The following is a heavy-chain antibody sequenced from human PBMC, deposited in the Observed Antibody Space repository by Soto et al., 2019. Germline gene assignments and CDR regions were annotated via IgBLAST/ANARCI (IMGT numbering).Heavy chain of an antibody. V-gene: IGHV1-2*02. CDR3: ARSIVGATAYYYYGMDV. J-gene: IGHJ6*02. CDR1: GYTFTGYY. Sequence: QVQLVQSGAEVKKPGASVKVSCKASGYTFTGYYMHWVRQAPGQGLEWMGWINPNSGGTNYAQKFQGGVTMTRETSISTAYMELSRLRSDDTAVYYCARSIVGATAYYYYGMDVWGQGTTVTVSS. CDR2: INPNSGGT. D-gene: IGHD1-26*01.